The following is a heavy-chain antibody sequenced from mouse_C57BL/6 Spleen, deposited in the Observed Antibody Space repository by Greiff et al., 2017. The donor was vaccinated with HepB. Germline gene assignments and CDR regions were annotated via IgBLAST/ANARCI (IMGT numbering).Heavy chain of an antibody. CDR1: GFTFSDYY. Sequence: EVQLVESGGGLVQPGGSLKLSCAASGFTFSDYYMYWVRQTPEKRLEWVTYISNGGGSTYSPDTVKSRFTISRVNAKNTLYLQMSRLKSEDTAMYYCARQRRGYYAMDYWGQGTSVTVAS. CDR3: ARQRRGYYAMDY. J-gene: IGHJ4*01. V-gene: IGHV5-12*01. CDR2: ISNGGGST.